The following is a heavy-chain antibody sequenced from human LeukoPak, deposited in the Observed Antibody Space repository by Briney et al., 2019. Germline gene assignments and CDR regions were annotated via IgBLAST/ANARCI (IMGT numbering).Heavy chain of an antibody. V-gene: IGHV3-11*01. J-gene: IGHJ4*02. CDR2: ISSSGTTI. Sequence: GGSLRLSCAASGFTFSDYYMSWIRQAPGKGLEWVSYISSSGTTIFYADSVKGRFTISRDNAKNSLYLQMNNLRAGDTAVFYCARDLGGSFGSYDYWGQGTLVTVSS. CDR3: ARDLGGSFGSYDY. D-gene: IGHD1-26*01. CDR1: GFTFSDYY.